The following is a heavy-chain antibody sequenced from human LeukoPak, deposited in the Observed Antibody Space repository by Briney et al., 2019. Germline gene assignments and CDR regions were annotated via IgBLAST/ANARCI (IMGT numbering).Heavy chain of an antibody. Sequence: GGSLRLSCAASEFIFNDYYLSWIRQAPGKGLEWVSYIGTGGSIVYYADSVRGRFTISRDNAKKSLYLQMNSLRADDTAVYYCARGDWYFDYWGQGTLVTVSS. J-gene: IGHJ4*02. V-gene: IGHV3-11*01. CDR3: ARGDWYFDY. CDR2: IGTGGSIV. CDR1: EFIFNDYY. D-gene: IGHD2-21*01.